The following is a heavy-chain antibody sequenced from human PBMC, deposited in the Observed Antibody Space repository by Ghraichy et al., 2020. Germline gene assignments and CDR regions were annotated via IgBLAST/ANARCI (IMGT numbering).Heavy chain of an antibody. V-gene: IGHV4-39*01. CDR2: IYYSGST. Sequence: ESLNISCTVSGGSISSSSYYWGWIRQPPGKGLEWIGSIYYSGSTYYNPSLKSRVTISVDTSKNQFSLKLSSVTAADTAVYYCARLGYYDYVWGSYRYIFDYWGQGTLVTVSS. CDR1: GGSISSSSYY. D-gene: IGHD3-16*02. J-gene: IGHJ4*02. CDR3: ARLGYYDYVWGSYRYIFDY.